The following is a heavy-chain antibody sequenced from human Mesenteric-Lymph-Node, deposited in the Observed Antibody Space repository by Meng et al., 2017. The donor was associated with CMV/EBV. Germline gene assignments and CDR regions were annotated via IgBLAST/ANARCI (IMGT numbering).Heavy chain of an antibody. CDR3: ARTRSGHVY. J-gene: IGHJ4*02. V-gene: IGHV3-23*01. Sequence: GESLKISCAASGFSFSSYVMSWGRQAPGKGLEWVSSIGGSGAGTYYADSVKGRFTISRDNAKNTLHLQMNSLRADDTAVYYCARTRSGHVYWGQGTLVTVSS. D-gene: IGHD1-14*01. CDR2: IGGSGAGT. CDR1: GFSFSSYV.